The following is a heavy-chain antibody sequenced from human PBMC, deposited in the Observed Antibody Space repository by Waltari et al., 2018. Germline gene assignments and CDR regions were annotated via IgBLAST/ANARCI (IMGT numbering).Heavy chain of an antibody. CDR2: IYTSGST. Sequence: QVQLQESGPGLVKPSETLSLTCTVPGRSISISYWSWIRPPAGKGLGWIGRIYTSGSTNYNPSLKSRVTISVDKSKNQFSQKLSSVTAADTAVYYCARDDHYYGSGSYSMFDYWGQGTLVTVSS. V-gene: IGHV4-4*07. CDR3: ARDDHYYGSGSYSMFDY. CDR1: GRSISISY. D-gene: IGHD3-10*01. J-gene: IGHJ4*02.